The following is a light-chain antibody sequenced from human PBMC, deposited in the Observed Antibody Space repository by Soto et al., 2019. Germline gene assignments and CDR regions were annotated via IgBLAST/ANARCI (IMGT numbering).Light chain of an antibody. CDR1: QSFRGL. Sequence: VLTQSPVTLSLSPVERAPLSCRASQSFRGLLAWYQQKPGQAPRLLIYDAYNRATGIPHRFSGSGSGTDFTLTISSLEPEDSAVYYCQQRHMWPITFGQGTRLEIK. CDR2: DAY. CDR3: QQRHMWPIT. J-gene: IGKJ5*01. V-gene: IGKV3-11*01.